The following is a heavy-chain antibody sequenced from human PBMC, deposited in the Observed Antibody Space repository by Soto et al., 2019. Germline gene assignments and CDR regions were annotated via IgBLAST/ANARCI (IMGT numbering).Heavy chain of an antibody. Sequence: GGSLRLSCAASGFSFSSLAMSWVRQAPGKGLEWVSSISGRGVDTLYADSVKGRFTISRDNSRNTLYLQVNSLSAEDTAVYYCGNDPTGVPFFDYWGQGTLVTVSS. CDR1: GFSFSSLA. CDR3: GNDPTGVPFFDY. J-gene: IGHJ4*02. CDR2: ISGRGVDT. V-gene: IGHV3-23*01. D-gene: IGHD1-1*01.